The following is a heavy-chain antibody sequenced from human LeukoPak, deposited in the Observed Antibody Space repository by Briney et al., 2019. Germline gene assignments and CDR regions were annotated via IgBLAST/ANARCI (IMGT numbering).Heavy chain of an antibody. CDR2: ISSSGSTI. CDR1: GFTFSSYE. J-gene: IGHJ4*02. CDR3: ARDGGWDSSGRYGVSFDY. D-gene: IGHD6-19*01. V-gene: IGHV3-48*03. Sequence: GGSLRLSCAASGFTFSSYEMNWVRQAPGKGLEWVSYISSSGSTIYYADSVKGRFTISRDNAKNSLYLQMNSLRAEDTAVYYCARDGGWDSSGRYGVSFDYWGQGTLATVSS.